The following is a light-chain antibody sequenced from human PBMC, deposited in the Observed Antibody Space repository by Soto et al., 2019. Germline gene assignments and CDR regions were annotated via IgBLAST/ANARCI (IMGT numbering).Light chain of an antibody. J-gene: IGLJ2*01. Sequence: QSALTQPPSASGSPGQSVTISCTGTSSDVGGYNYVSWYQQHPGKAPKLMIYEVSKRPSGVPDRFSGSKSGNTAPLTVSGLQAEEEADYYCSSYAGSSNWVFGGGTKLTVL. CDR3: SSYAGSSNWV. V-gene: IGLV2-8*01. CDR1: SSDVGGYNY. CDR2: EVS.